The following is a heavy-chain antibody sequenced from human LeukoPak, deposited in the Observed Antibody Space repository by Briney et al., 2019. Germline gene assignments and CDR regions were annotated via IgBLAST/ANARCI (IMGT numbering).Heavy chain of an antibody. CDR2: IYSGGNT. CDR3: ARVSGYSSSWPRAFDI. Sequence: GGSLRLSCAASGFTVSSNYMSWVRQAPGKGLEWVSVIYSGGNTYYADSVKGRFTISRDNSKNTLYLQMNSLRAEDTAVYYCARVSGYSSSWPRAFDIWGQGTMVTVSS. D-gene: IGHD6-13*01. CDR1: GFTVSSNY. V-gene: IGHV3-53*01. J-gene: IGHJ3*02.